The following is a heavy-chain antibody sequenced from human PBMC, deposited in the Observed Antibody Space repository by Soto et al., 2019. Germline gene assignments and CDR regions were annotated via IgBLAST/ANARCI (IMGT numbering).Heavy chain of an antibody. CDR1: GASLRSSCYY. CDR3: SYGSSFDY. V-gene: IGHV4-61*01. CDR2: ISHSGRT. Sequence: PSATRSRTWTVSGASLRSSCYYWSWIRQPPGKGLEWIGYISHSGRTNYDPSLKSRLTMSVDTSQNQFSLQLNSVTAADTAVYYCSYGSSFDYWGQGTLVTVSS. J-gene: IGHJ4*02. D-gene: IGHD3-10*01.